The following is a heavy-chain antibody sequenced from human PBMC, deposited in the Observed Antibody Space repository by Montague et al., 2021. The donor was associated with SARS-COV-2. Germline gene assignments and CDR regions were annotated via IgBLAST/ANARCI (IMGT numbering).Heavy chain of an antibody. CDR2: INHSGST. D-gene: IGHD3-10*01. CDR3: ARVRYYGSGTSLGMDV. V-gene: IGHV4-34*01. CDR1: GGSFSGYY. Sequence: SETLSLTCAVHGGSFSGYYWTWIRQPPGKGLEWIGEINHSGSTNYNPSLKSRVTISVDTSKNQSSLKLSSVTAADTAAYYCARVRYYGSGTSLGMDVWGQGTTVTVSS. J-gene: IGHJ6*02.